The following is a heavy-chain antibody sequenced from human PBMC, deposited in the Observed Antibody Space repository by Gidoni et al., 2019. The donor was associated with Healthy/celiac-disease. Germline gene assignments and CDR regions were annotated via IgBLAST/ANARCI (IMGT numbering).Heavy chain of an antibody. Sequence: QVQLVQSGAEVKKPGASVKVSCKASGYTFTSYGSSWVRQAPGQGLEWMGWISAYNGNTNYAQKLQGRVTMTTDTSTSTAYMELRSLRSDDTAVYYCARATSGKQLDSYYYGMDVWGQGTTVTVSS. D-gene: IGHD6-6*01. CDR3: ARATSGKQLDSYYYGMDV. CDR2: ISAYNGNT. V-gene: IGHV1-18*01. CDR1: GYTFTSYG. J-gene: IGHJ6*02.